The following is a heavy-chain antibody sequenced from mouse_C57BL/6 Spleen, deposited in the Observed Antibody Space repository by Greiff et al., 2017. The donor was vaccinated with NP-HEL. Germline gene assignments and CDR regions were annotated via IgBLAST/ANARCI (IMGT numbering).Heavy chain of an antibody. J-gene: IGHJ4*01. CDR3: ARGTGDAMDY. CDR2: ISYSGST. Sequence: VQLQQSGPGMVKPSQSLPLTCTVTGYSITSGYDWHWIRHFPGNKLEWMGYISYSGSTNYNPSLKSRISITHDTSKNHFFLKLNSVTTEDTATYYCARGTGDAMDYWGQGTSVTVSS. V-gene: IGHV3-1*01. CDR1: GYSITSGYD. D-gene: IGHD4-1*01.